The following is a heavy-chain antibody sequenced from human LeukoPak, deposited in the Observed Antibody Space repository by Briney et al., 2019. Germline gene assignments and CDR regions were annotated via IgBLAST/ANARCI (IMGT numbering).Heavy chain of an antibody. Sequence: GGSLRLSCAASGFTFSSYAMHWVRQAPGKGLEWVAVISYDGSNKYYADSVKGRFTISRDNSKNTLYLQMNSLRAEDTAAYYCAGAQLLSSFDYWGQGTLVTVSS. CDR1: GFTFSSYA. D-gene: IGHD2-2*01. J-gene: IGHJ4*02. CDR3: AGAQLLSSFDY. CDR2: ISYDGSNK. V-gene: IGHV3-30-3*01.